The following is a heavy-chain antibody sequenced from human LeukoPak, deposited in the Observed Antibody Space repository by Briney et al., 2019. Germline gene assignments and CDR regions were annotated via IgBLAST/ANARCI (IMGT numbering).Heavy chain of an antibody. Sequence: AASVKVSCKASGGTFSSYAISWVRQAPGQGLEWMGGIIPIFGTANYAQKFQGRVTITADESTSTAYMELSSLRSEDTAVYYCARGWLAETTVVTPYNYWGQGTLATVSS. D-gene: IGHD4-23*01. J-gene: IGHJ4*02. CDR2: IIPIFGTA. V-gene: IGHV1-69*13. CDR3: ARGWLAETTVVTPYNY. CDR1: GGTFSSYA.